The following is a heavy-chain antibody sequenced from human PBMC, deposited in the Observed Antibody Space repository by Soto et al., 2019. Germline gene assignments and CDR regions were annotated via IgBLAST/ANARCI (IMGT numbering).Heavy chain of an antibody. CDR1: GGTFSSYA. D-gene: IGHD6-19*01. CDR3: ARESGHSSGWYLERDGMDV. Sequence: QVQLVQSGAEVKKPGSSVKVSCKASGGTFSSYAISWVRQAPGQGLEWMGGIIPIFGTANYAQKFQGRVTITADKSTSTAYMELSSLRSEDTAVYYCARESGHSSGWYLERDGMDVWGQGTTVTVSS. J-gene: IGHJ6*02. V-gene: IGHV1-69*06. CDR2: IIPIFGTA.